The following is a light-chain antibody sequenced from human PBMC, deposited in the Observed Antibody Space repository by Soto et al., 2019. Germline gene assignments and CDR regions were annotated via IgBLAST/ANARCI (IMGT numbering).Light chain of an antibody. Sequence: QSVLTQPASMSGSPGQSITISCTGTSSDVGGYNHVSWYQQHPGKAPKLMIYEVSNRPSGVSNRFSGSKSANTASLTISGLQADDEAHYYCTSYTSDNRSYVFGTGTKVTVL. CDR3: TSYTSDNRSYV. V-gene: IGLV2-14*01. CDR1: SSDVGGYNH. J-gene: IGLJ1*01. CDR2: EVS.